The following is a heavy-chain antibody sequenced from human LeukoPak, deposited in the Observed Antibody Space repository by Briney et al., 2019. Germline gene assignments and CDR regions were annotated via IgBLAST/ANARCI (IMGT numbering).Heavy chain of an antibody. D-gene: IGHD3-10*01. Sequence: ASVKVSCKASGYTFTSYDINWVRQATGQGLEWMGWMNPNSGNTGYAQKFQGRVTITRNTSISTAYMELSSLRSEDTAVYYCARGPTHHPGTFDYWGQGTLVTVSS. CDR3: ARGPTHHPGTFDY. CDR2: MNPNSGNT. V-gene: IGHV1-8*03. J-gene: IGHJ4*02. CDR1: GYTFTSYD.